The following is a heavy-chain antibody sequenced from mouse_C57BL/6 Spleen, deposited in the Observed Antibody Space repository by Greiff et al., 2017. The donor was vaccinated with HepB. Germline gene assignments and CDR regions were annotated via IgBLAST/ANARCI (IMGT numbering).Heavy chain of an antibody. CDR2: IRNKANGYTT. D-gene: IGHD1-1*01. CDR1: GFTFTDYY. V-gene: IGHV7-3*01. J-gene: IGHJ2*01. Sequence: EVMLVESGGGLVQPGGSLSLSCAASGFTFTDYYMSWVRQPPGKALEWLGFIRNKANGYTTEYSASVKGRFTISRDNSQSILYLQMNALRAEDSATYYCARYYGSSLGYWGQGTTRTVAS. CDR3: ARYYGSSLGY.